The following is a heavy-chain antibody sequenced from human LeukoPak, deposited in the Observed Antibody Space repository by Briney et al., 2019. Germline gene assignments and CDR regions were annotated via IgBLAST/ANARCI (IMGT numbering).Heavy chain of an antibody. CDR2: INPNSGGT. J-gene: IGHJ4*02. V-gene: IGHV1-2*02. Sequence: ASVKVSCKASGYTFTGYYMHWVRQAPGQGLEWMGWINPNSGGTNYAQKLQGRVTMTTDTSTSTAYMELRSLRSDDTAVYYCARGYSSSSRGFDYWGQGTLVTVSS. CDR1: GYTFTGYY. CDR3: ARGYSSSSRGFDY. D-gene: IGHD6-6*01.